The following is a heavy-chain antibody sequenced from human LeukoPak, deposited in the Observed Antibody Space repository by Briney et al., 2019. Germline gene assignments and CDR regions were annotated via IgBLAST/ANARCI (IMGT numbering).Heavy chain of an antibody. CDR1: GYTFTGYY. D-gene: IGHD1-7*01. CDR2: IIPNSGGT. CDR3: ARGRLVYVELGLRFDY. V-gene: IGHV1-2*06. Sequence: ASVKVSCKASGYTFTGYYMHWVRQAPGQGLEWMGRIIPNSGGTNYAQKFQGRVTMTRDTSISTAYMELSRLRSDDTAVYYCARGRLVYVELGLRFDYWGQGTLVTVSS. J-gene: IGHJ4*02.